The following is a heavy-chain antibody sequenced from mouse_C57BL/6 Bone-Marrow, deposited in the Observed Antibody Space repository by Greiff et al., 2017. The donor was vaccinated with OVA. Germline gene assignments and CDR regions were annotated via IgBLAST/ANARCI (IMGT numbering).Heavy chain of an antibody. Sequence: EAGGGLVQPKGSLKLSCAASGFSFNTYAMNWVRQAPGKGLEWVARIRSKSNNYATYYADSVKDRFTISRDDSESMLYLQMNNLKTEDTAMYYCVRQGYYYGSTYWYFDVWGTGTTVTVSS. D-gene: IGHD1-1*01. V-gene: IGHV10-1*01. CDR1: GFSFNTYA. CDR2: IRSKSNNYAT. J-gene: IGHJ1*03. CDR3: VRQGYYYGSTYWYFDV.